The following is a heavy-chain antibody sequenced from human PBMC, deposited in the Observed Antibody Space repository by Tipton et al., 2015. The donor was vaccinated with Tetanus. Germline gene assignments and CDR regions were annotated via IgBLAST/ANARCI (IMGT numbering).Heavy chain of an antibody. CDR2: INSDGSKT. V-gene: IGHV3-74*01. D-gene: IGHD6-19*01. CDR3: VRDPVAGLVSLDF. Sequence: SLRLSCEASGFTFTHYYMHWVRQAPGKGLVWISRINSDGSKTIYADSMKGRFTISRDNAKNTLYLQMDSLRADDTAVYYCVRDPVAGLVSLDFWGQGILVAVSP. J-gene: IGHJ4*02. CDR1: GFTFTHYY.